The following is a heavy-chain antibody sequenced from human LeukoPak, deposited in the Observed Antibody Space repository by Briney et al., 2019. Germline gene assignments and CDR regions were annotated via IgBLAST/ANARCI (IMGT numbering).Heavy chain of an antibody. V-gene: IGHV3-48*01. CDR3: ASERRDGYNSEIY. D-gene: IGHD5-24*01. J-gene: IGHJ4*02. CDR2: ISSSSSTI. Sequence: PGGSLRLSCAASGFTFSSYSINWVRQAPGKGLEWVSYISSSSSTIYYADSVKGRFTISRDNAKNSLYLQMNSLRAEDTAVYYCASERRDGYNSEIYWGQGTLVTVSS. CDR1: GFTFSSYS.